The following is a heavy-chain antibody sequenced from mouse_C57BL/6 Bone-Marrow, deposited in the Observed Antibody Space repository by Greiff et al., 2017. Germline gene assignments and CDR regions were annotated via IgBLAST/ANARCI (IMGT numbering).Heavy chain of an antibody. CDR2: FYPGSGSL. V-gene: IGHV1-62-2*01. D-gene: IGHD1-1*01. CDR3: ARDEAITTVVGGLCSMDY. Sequence: VQLQQSEAELVKPGASVKLSCKASGYTFTEYTIHWVKQRSGQGLEWIGWFYPGSGSLKYNEKFKDKATLTADKSSSTVYMELSRLTSEDSAVYLYARDEAITTVVGGLCSMDYWGQGTSVTVS. J-gene: IGHJ4*01. CDR1: GYTFTEYT.